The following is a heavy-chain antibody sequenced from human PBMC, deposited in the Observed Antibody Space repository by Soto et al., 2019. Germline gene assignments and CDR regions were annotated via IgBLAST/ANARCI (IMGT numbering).Heavy chain of an antibody. Sequence: QVQLVQSGAEVKKPGASVKVSCKASGYTFTSYGISWVRQAPGQGLEWMGWISAYNGNTNHAKKLQGIVTMTTDTSTTTADVELRSLISDDTPVYSCASVQVVTTPLDYWGQGTLVTVSS. CDR1: GYTFTSYG. CDR3: ASVQVVTTPLDY. CDR2: ISAYNGNT. V-gene: IGHV1-18*01. J-gene: IGHJ4*02. D-gene: IGHD2-15*01.